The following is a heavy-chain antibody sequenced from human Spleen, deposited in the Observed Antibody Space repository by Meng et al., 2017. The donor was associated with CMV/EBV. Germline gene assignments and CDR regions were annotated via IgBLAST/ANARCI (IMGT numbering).Heavy chain of an antibody. J-gene: IGHJ6*02. Sequence: GGSLRLSCAASGFTFSSYSMNWVRQAPGKGLEWVSSISSSSSYIYYADSVKGRFTISRDNAKNSLYLQMNSLRAEDTAVYYCARDSLGGIVVVPAAMSLPYYYGMDVWGQGTTVTVSS. CDR1: GFTFSSYS. CDR2: ISSSSSYI. V-gene: IGHV3-21*01. CDR3: ARDSLGGIVVVPAAMSLPYYYGMDV. D-gene: IGHD2-2*01.